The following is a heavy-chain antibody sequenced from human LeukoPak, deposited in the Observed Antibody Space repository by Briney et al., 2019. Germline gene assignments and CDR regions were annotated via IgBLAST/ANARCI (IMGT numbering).Heavy chain of an antibody. J-gene: IGHJ4*02. CDR2: ISVSGNT. CDR1: GFTLSSYA. D-gene: IGHD3-10*01. CDR3: ARGGEWVRGVIDY. V-gene: IGHV3-23*01. Sequence: GGSLRLSRAASGFTLSSYAMSWVRQAPGKGLEWVSAISVSGNTYHADSVKGRFTISRDSSKNTLYLQMNRLRAEDTAVYYCARGGEWVRGVIDYWGQGTLVTVSS.